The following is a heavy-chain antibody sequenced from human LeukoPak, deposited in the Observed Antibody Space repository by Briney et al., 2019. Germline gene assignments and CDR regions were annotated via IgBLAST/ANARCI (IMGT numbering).Heavy chain of an antibody. Sequence: GGSLRLSCAASGFTFSSYAMSWVRQAPGKGLEWVSAISGSGGSTYYADSVKGRFTISRDNSKNTLYLQMNSLRAEDTAVYYCARDPSLGGSGSYYNPPFDYWGQGTLVTVSS. CDR1: GFTFSSYA. CDR3: ARDPSLGGSGSYYNPPFDY. CDR2: ISGSGGST. D-gene: IGHD3-10*01. J-gene: IGHJ4*02. V-gene: IGHV3-23*01.